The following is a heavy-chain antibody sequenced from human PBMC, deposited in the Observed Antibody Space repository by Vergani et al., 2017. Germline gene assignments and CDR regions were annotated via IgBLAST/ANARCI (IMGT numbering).Heavy chain of an antibody. CDR1: GYTFTSYG. V-gene: IGHV1-18*01. Sequence: QVQLVQSGAEVKKPGASVKVSCKASGYTFTSYGISWVRQAPGQGLEWMGWISAYNGNTNYAQKLQGRVTMTTDTSTSTAYMELSRLRSDDTAVYYCARVVPGQWLAHPFDYWGQGTLVTVSS. CDR3: ARVVPGQWLAHPFDY. D-gene: IGHD6-19*01. CDR2: ISAYNGNT. J-gene: IGHJ4*02.